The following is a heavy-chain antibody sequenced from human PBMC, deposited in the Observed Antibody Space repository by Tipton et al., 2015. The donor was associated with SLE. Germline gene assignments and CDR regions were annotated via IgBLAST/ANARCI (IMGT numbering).Heavy chain of an antibody. CDR2: IYYGGST. CDR1: GGSISSGGYY. D-gene: IGHD3-16*01. J-gene: IGHJ2*01. Sequence: LRLSCTVSGGSISSGGYYWSWIRQHPGKGLEWIGYIYYGGSTYYNSSLKSRVTISIDTSKNQFSLKLSSVTAADTAVYYCARKRLPDLDFDLWGRGTLVTVSS. V-gene: IGHV4-31*02. CDR3: ARKRLPDLDFDL.